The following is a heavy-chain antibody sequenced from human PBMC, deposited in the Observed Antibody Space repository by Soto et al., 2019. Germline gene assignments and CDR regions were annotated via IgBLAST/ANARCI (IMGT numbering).Heavy chain of an antibody. J-gene: IGHJ4*02. Sequence: GSLRLSCAASGFTFSDYYMSWIRQAPGKGLEWVSYISSSGSTIYYADSVKGRFTISRDNAKNSLYLQMNSLRAEDTAVYYCARKPYSSSWSDYWGQVTLVTSPQ. CDR1: GFTFSDYY. D-gene: IGHD6-13*01. CDR3: ARKPYSSSWSDY. CDR2: ISSSGSTI. V-gene: IGHV3-11*01.